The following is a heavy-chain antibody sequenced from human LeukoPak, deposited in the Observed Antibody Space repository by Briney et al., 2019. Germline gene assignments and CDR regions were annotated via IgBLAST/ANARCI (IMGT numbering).Heavy chain of an antibody. Sequence: ASVKVSCKASGYAFTGYYMHWVRQAPGQGLEWMGWINPNSGGTNYAQKFQGRVTMTRDTSISTAYMELNRLRSDDTAVYYCARGYCSSTSCPAGYWGQGTLVTVSS. CDR3: ARGYCSSTSCPAGY. J-gene: IGHJ4*02. D-gene: IGHD2-2*01. CDR2: INPNSGGT. V-gene: IGHV1-2*02. CDR1: GYAFTGYY.